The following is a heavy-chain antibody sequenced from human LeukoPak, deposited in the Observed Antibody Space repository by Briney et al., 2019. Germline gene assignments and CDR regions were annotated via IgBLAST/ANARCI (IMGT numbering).Heavy chain of an antibody. J-gene: IGHJ4*02. D-gene: IGHD6-13*01. CDR1: GFTFSSYA. CDR3: ARRSAAGGHYFDY. V-gene: IGHV3-23*01. CDR2: ISGSGGST. Sequence: GGSLRLSCAASGFTFSSYAMSWVRQAPGKGLEWVSAISGSGGSTYYADSVKGRFTISRDNAKNSLYLQMNSLRAEDTAVYYCARRSAAGGHYFDYWGQGTLVTVSS.